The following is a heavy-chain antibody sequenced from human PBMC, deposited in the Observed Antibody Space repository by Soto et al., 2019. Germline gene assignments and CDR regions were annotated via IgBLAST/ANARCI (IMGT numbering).Heavy chain of an antibody. J-gene: IGHJ6*02. D-gene: IGHD3-10*01. V-gene: IGHV4-34*01. CDR2: INHSGST. CDR3: AFGAYYYYYGMDV. Sequence: PSETLSLTCAVYGGSFSGYYWSWIRQPPGKGLEWIGEINHSGSTNYNPSLTSRVTISVDTSKSHFSLKLSSVTAADTAVYYCAFGAYYYYYGMDVWGQGTTGTVAS. CDR1: GGSFSGYY.